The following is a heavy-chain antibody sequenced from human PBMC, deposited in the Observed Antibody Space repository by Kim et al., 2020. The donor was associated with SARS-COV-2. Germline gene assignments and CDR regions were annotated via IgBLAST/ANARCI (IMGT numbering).Heavy chain of an antibody. Sequence: SVKVSCKASGGTFSSYAISWVRQAPGQGLEWMGGIIPIFGTANYAQKFQGRVTITADESTSTAYMELSSLRSEDTAVYYCATPRRNRGTVTPFDAFDIWGQGTMVTVSS. D-gene: IGHD4-17*01. J-gene: IGHJ3*02. CDR1: GGTFSSYA. V-gene: IGHV1-69*13. CDR3: ATPRRNRGTVTPFDAFDI. CDR2: IIPIFGTA.